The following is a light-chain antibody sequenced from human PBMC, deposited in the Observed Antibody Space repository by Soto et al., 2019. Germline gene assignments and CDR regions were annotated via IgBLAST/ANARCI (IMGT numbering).Light chain of an antibody. CDR1: SSDVGAYNY. V-gene: IGLV2-14*03. CDR3: SSYTSSSTWL. CDR2: EVS. J-gene: IGLJ3*02. Sequence: QSVLTQPASVSGSPGQSITISCTGTSSDVGAYNYVSWYQQHPGKAPKLMIYEVSNRPSGVSNRFSGSKSANTASLTISGLQAGYEADYYCSSYTSSSTWLFGGGTKLTV.